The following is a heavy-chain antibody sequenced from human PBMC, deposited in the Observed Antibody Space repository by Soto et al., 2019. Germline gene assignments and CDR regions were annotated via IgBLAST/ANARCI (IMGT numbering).Heavy chain of an antibody. D-gene: IGHD3-22*01. V-gene: IGHV1-18*01. CDR3: AREDYYDSSGYLPVRYYFGMDV. Sequence: GASVKVSCKASGYTFTNSGISWLLQAPLQVRDWMGWIGAYNGHTKYAQKLQGRVTMTTDTSTSTAYMELRSLKSDDTAVYYCAREDYYDSSGYLPVRYYFGMDVWGQGTTVTVS. CDR1: GYTFTNSG. CDR2: IGAYNGHT. J-gene: IGHJ6*02.